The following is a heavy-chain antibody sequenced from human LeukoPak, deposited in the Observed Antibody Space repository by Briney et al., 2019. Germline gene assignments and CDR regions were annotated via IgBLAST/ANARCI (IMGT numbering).Heavy chain of an antibody. Sequence: GGSLRLSCAASGFTFSSYGMHWVRQAPGKGLEWVAFIRYDGSNKYLADSVKGRFTISRDNSKNTLYLQMNSLKTEDTAVYYCTTDRGYCSGGSCYPPYYYYYMDVWGKGTTVTVSS. J-gene: IGHJ6*03. CDR3: TTDRGYCSGGSCYPPYYYYYMDV. CDR1: GFTFSSYG. V-gene: IGHV3-30*02. CDR2: IRYDGSNK. D-gene: IGHD2-15*01.